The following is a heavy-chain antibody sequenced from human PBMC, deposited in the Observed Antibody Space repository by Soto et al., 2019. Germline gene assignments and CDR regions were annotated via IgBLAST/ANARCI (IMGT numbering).Heavy chain of an antibody. J-gene: IGHJ3*02. D-gene: IGHD3-10*01. V-gene: IGHV3-9*01. Sequence: HPGGSLRLSCAASGFTFDDYAMHWVRQAPGKGLEWVSGISWNSGSIGYADSVKGRFTISRDNAKNSLYLQMNSLRAEDTALYYCAKDMALVRGVILKAFDIWGQGTMVTVSS. CDR1: GFTFDDYA. CDR3: AKDMALVRGVILKAFDI. CDR2: ISWNSGSI.